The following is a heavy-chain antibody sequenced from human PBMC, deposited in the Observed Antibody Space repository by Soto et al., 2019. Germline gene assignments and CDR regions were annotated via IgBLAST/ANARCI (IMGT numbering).Heavy chain of an antibody. CDR2: ISAAGGST. CDR1: GFIFSSYG. CDR3: AGVRLPSGLDP. Sequence: GGSLRLSCAASGFIFSSYGMSWVRQAPGKGLEWVSSISAAGGSTYYADSVKGRFTISRDNSKNTLFLQMESLRAEDAAVYYCAGVRLPSGLDPWGQGTLVTVSS. V-gene: IGHV3-23*01. D-gene: IGHD3-3*01. J-gene: IGHJ5*02.